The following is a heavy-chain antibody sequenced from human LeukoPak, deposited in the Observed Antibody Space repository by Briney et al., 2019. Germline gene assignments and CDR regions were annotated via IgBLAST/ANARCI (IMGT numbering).Heavy chain of an antibody. J-gene: IGHJ6*02. Sequence: SETLSLTCAVSGGSISSSNWWSWVRQPPGKGLEWIGEIYHSGSTNYNPSLKSRVTISVDKSKNQFSLKLSSVTAADTAVYYCARALWFGELPTTYYYGMDVWGQGTTVTVSS. V-gene: IGHV4-4*02. CDR1: GGSISSSNW. D-gene: IGHD3-10*01. CDR3: ARALWFGELPTTYYYGMDV. CDR2: IYHSGST.